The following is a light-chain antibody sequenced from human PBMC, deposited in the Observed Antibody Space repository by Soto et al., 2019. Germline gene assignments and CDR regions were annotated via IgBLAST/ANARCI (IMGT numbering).Light chain of an antibody. CDR2: EVT. J-gene: IGLJ1*01. Sequence: SALTQPPSASGSPGQSVTIAFTGTSSDVGGYDYVSWYQQHPGKAPKLMIYEVTIRPSGVSDRFSGSKSGNTASLTVSGLQAEDEADYYCSSYTGGNLSYVFGTGTKVTVL. CDR3: SSYTGGNLSYV. CDR1: SSDVGGYDY. V-gene: IGLV2-8*01.